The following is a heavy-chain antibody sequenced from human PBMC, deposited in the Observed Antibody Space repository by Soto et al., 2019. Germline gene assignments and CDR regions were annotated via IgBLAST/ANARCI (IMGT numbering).Heavy chain of an antibody. J-gene: IGHJ5*02. D-gene: IGHD6-19*01. V-gene: IGHV4-39*01. CDR1: GGSISGSSYY. CDR2: IYLSGTT. CDR3: ARPLRYSSGPSSWFDP. Sequence: QLHLQESGPGLVRPSETLSLTCTVSGGSISGSSYYWGWIRQPPGKGLEWIGNIYLSGTTYYNPSLKSRVTISYDTSKNQFSLNLRSVTAADTAVYYCARPLRYSSGPSSWFDPWGQGTLVTVSS.